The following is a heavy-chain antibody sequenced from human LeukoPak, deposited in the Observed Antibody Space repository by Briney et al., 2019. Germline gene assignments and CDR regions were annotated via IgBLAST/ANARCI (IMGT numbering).Heavy chain of an antibody. CDR1: GFTFSNAW. V-gene: IGHV3-7*01. J-gene: IGHJ6*03. CDR2: IKQDGSEK. D-gene: IGHD2-2*01. CDR3: ARVTRERMYYYYYMDV. Sequence: GGSLRLSCAASGFTFSNAWMSWVRQAPGKGLEWVANIKQDGSEKYYVDSVKGRFTISRDNAKNSLYLQMNSLRAEDTAVYYCARVTRERMYYYYYMDVWGKGTTVTVSS.